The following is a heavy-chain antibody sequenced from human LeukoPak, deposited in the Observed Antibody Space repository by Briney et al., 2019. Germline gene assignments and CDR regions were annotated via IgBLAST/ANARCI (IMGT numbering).Heavy chain of an antibody. CDR1: GYTFTGYY. Sequence: GASVKVSCKASGYTFTGYYMQWVRQAPGKGLEWMGWINPNSGGTNYAQKFQGRVTMTRDTSISTAYMELSRLRSDDTAVYFCARDHCVSRGCYEDYYYGMDVWGRGTPVTVSS. J-gene: IGHJ6*02. CDR3: ARDHCVSRGCYEDYYYGMDV. D-gene: IGHD2-2*01. V-gene: IGHV1-2*02. CDR2: INPNSGGT.